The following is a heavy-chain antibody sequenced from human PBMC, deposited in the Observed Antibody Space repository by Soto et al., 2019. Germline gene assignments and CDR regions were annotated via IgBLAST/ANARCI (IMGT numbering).Heavy chain of an antibody. CDR3: ARDSSGYYHFDS. CDR2: VYHSGTT. J-gene: IGHJ4*02. D-gene: IGHD3-22*01. Sequence: QVQLQESGPGLVKPSQTLSLTCTVSGGSIRSGGYYCTWIRQLPGKGLEWIGYVYHSGTTSYNPSLKGRVTISVDTSKNQFSLELTSVTAADTAVYYCARDSSGYYHFDSWGQGTQVTVSS. CDR1: GGSIRSGGYY. V-gene: IGHV4-31*03.